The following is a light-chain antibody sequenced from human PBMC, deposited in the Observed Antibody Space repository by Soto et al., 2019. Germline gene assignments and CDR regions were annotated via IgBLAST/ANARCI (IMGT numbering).Light chain of an antibody. J-gene: IGLJ2*01. CDR2: QDS. CDR1: KLGDKY. Sequence: SYELTQPPSVSVSPGQTASITCSGDKLGDKYACWYQQKPGQSPVLVIYQDSKRPSGIPERFSGSNSGNTATLTISGTQAMDEADYYCQAWDSRTLSVFGGGTKLTVL. CDR3: QAWDSRTLSV. V-gene: IGLV3-1*01.